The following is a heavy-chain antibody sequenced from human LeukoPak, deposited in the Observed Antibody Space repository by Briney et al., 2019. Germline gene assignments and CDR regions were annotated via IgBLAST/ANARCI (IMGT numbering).Heavy chain of an antibody. V-gene: IGHV4-39*07. Sequence: SETLSLTCTVSGGSISSSSYYWGWIRRPPGKGLEWIGSIYYSGSTYYNPSLKSRVTISVDTSKNQFSLKLSSVTAADTAVYYCAREGAVAGINWFDPWGQGTLVTVSS. J-gene: IGHJ5*02. CDR1: GGSISSSSYY. D-gene: IGHD6-19*01. CDR2: IYYSGST. CDR3: AREGAVAGINWFDP.